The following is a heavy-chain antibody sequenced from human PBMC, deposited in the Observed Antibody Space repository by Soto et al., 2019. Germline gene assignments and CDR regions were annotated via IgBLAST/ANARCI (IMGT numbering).Heavy chain of an antibody. D-gene: IGHD5-12*01. CDR1: GGSISSGGYY. CDR2: IYYSGST. J-gene: IGHJ4*02. Sequence: QVQLQESGPGLVKPSQTLSLTCTVSGGSISSGGYYWNWIRQHPGKGLEWIGYIYYSGSTYYNPSLKSRVTISVDTSKNQFSLKLSSVTAADTAVYYCARDPVKSYYYSGYDQGDYWGQGTLVTVSS. CDR3: ARDPVKSYYYSGYDQGDY. V-gene: IGHV4-31*03.